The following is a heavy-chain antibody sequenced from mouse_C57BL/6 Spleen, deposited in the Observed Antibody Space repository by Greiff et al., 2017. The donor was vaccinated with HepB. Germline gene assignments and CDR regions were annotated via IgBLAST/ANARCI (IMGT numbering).Heavy chain of an antibody. CDR1: GYAFSSSW. CDR2: IYPGDGDT. J-gene: IGHJ2*01. CDR3: ARWATVVATDY. Sequence: VQLQQSGPELVKPGASVKISCKASGYAFSSSWMNWVKQRPGKGLEWIGRIYPGDGDTNYNGKFKGKATLTADKSSSTAYMQLSSLTSEDSAVYVCARWATVVATDYWGQGTTLTVSS. V-gene: IGHV1-82*01. D-gene: IGHD1-1*01.